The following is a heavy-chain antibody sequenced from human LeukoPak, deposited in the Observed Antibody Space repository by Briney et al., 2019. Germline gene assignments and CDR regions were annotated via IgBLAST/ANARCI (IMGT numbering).Heavy chain of an antibody. J-gene: IGHJ4*02. CDR1: GFTFSNYW. CDR2: INTDGSTT. D-gene: IGHD1-26*01. CDR3: ARGGRGLY. Sequence: WGSLRLSCAASGFTFSNYWMHWVRQAPGKGLEWVSHINTDGSTTNYADSVKGRFTISRDNAKNTLYLQMHSLRAEDTAVYYCARGGRGLYWGQGTLVTVSS. V-gene: IGHV3-74*01.